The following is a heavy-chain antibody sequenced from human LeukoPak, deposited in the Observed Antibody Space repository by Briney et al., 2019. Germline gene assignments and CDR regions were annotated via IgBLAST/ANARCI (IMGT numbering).Heavy chain of an antibody. CDR1: GYTFTTFW. Sequence: GESLKTPFQGSGYTFTTFWIGWVPQIPGKGLGGRGIIYPGDSDTRYSPPFQGQVPISAAKSIITAYLQCTSLEASDTALYYCARQGIDYYDSSGYYHDAFDIWGQGTMVTVS. CDR3: ARQGIDYYDSSGYYHDAFDI. J-gene: IGHJ3*02. V-gene: IGHV5-51*01. D-gene: IGHD3-22*01. CDR2: IYPGDSDT.